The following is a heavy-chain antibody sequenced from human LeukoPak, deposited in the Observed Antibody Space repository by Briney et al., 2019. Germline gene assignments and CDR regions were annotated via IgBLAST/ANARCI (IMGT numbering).Heavy chain of an antibody. V-gene: IGHV4-34*01. CDR2: INHSGST. J-gene: IGHJ2*01. D-gene: IGHD6-19*01. Sequence: SETLSLTCAVYGGSFSGYYWSWIRQPPGKGLEWIGEINHSGSTNYIPSLKSRVTISVDTSKKQFSLKLSPVTAADTAVYYCARVLEGSSGQHWYFDLWGRGTLVTVSS. CDR3: ARVLEGSSGQHWYFDL. CDR1: GGSFSGYY.